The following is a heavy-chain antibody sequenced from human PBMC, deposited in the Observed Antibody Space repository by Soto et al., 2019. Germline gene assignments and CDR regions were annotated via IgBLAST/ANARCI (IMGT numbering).Heavy chain of an antibody. D-gene: IGHD2-8*01. Sequence: QAQLVQSGAEVKKPGASVKVSCEASGYTFTDHYVHWVRQAPGQGLEWMGWVNPNTAGTIYAQKFHGRVTMTSDTSITTAYMEITILRSDDTALYYCASIDSVAYDGNGLDVWGQGTLVTVSS. CDR2: VNPNTAGT. J-gene: IGHJ1*01. CDR3: ASIDSVAYDGNGLDV. CDR1: GYTFTDHY. V-gene: IGHV1-2*02.